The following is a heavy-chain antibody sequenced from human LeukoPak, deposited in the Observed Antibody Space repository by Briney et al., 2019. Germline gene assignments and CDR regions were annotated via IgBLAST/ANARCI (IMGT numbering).Heavy chain of an antibody. CDR3: ARGQIPHYCSNGVCYVTIDY. J-gene: IGHJ4*02. CDR1: GFTFSIYA. Sequence: GGSLRLSCAASGFTFSIYAMSWVRQAPGKGLEWVASISSSSSYTYYTDSVRGRFTISRDNAKNSLFLQMNSLRAEDTAVYYCARGQIPHYCSNGVCYVTIDYWGQGTLVTVSS. V-gene: IGHV3-21*01. CDR2: ISSSSSYT. D-gene: IGHD2-8*01.